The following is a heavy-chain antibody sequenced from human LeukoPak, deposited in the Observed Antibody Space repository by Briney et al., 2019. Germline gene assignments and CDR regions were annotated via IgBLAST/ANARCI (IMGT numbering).Heavy chain of an antibody. V-gene: IGHV4-34*01. J-gene: IGHJ3*02. CDR1: GGSSSGYY. CDR2: INHSGST. CDR3: AGPRYYDFWSAAVNAFDI. Sequence: SETLSLTCAVYGGSSSGYYWSWIRQPPGKGLEWIGEINHSGSTNYNPSLKSRVTISVDTSKNQFSLKLSSVTAADTAVYYCAGPRYYDFWSAAVNAFDIWGQGTMVTVSS. D-gene: IGHD3-3*01.